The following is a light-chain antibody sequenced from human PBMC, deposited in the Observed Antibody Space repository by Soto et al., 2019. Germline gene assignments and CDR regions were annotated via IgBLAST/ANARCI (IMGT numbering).Light chain of an antibody. CDR2: AAS. CDR1: QSISSY. Sequence: DIQMTQSPSSLSASVGDRVTITCRASQSISSYLNWYQQKPGKAPKLLIYAASSLQSGVPSRFSGSGSGTDFTLTISSLQPADFATYYCQQSYSTPTTFGQGTKVEIK. J-gene: IGKJ1*01. CDR3: QQSYSTPTT. V-gene: IGKV1-39*01.